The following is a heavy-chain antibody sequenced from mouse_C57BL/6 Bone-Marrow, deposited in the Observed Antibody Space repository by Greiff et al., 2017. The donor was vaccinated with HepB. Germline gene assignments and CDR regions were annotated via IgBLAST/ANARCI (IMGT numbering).Heavy chain of an antibody. D-gene: IGHD1-1*01. V-gene: IGHV3-1*01. J-gene: IGHJ2*01. Sequence: EVKLMESGPGMVKPSQSLSLTCTVTGYSITSGYDWHWIRHFPGNKLEWMGYISYSGSTNYNPSLKSRISITHDTSKNHFFLKLNSVTTEDTATYYCARGYYGSDPYYFDYWGQGTTLTVSS. CDR2: ISYSGST. CDR1: GYSITSGYD. CDR3: ARGYYGSDPYYFDY.